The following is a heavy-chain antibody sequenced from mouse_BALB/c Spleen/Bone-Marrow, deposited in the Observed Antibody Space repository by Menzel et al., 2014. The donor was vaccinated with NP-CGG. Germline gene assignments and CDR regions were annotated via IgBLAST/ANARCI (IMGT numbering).Heavy chain of an antibody. CDR1: GISITTGNYR. D-gene: IGHD2-1*01. CDR3: ARYGNYFDY. V-gene: IGHV3-5*02. Sequence: EVQLQESGPGLVKPSQTVSLTCTATGISITTGNYRWSWIRQFPGNKLEWIGYIYYSGTITYNPSLTSRTTITRDTSXNQFFLEMNSLTAEDTATYYCARYGNYFDYWGQGTTLTVSS. CDR2: IYYSGTI. J-gene: IGHJ2*01.